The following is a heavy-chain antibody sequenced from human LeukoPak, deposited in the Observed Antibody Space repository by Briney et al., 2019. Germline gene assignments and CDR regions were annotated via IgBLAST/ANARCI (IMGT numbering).Heavy chain of an antibody. CDR2: ISGSGGST. J-gene: IGHJ4*02. V-gene: IGHV3-23*01. Sequence: GGSLRLSCAASGFTFSSYAMSWVRQAPGKGLEWVSAISGSGGSTYYADSVKGRFTISRDNSKNTLYLQMNSLRAEDTAVYYCAQDIHLGVAATLDWGQGTLVTVSS. D-gene: IGHD2-15*01. CDR1: GFTFSSYA. CDR3: AQDIHLGVAATLD.